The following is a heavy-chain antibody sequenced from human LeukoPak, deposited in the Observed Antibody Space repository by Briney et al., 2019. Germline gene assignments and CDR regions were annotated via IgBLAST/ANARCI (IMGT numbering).Heavy chain of an antibody. D-gene: IGHD3-16*01. CDR2: IYYSGST. Sequence: SETLSLTCTVSGGSISSHYWSWIRQPPGKGLEWIGYIYYSGSTNYNPSLKSRVTISVDTSKNQFSLKLSSVTAADTAVYYCARDYATDYWRRATLLSVSS. CDR3: ARDYATDY. J-gene: IGHJ4*02. V-gene: IGHV4-59*11. CDR1: GGSISSHY.